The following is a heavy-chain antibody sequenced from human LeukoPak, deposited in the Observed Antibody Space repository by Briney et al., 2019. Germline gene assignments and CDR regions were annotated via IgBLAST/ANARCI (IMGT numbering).Heavy chain of an antibody. CDR2: ISAYNGNA. J-gene: IGHJ4*02. D-gene: IGHD1-1*01. V-gene: IGHV1-18*01. Sequence: ASVKVSCKASGYTFTSYGISWVRQAPGQGLEWMGWISAYNGNADYAQKFQGRVTMTTDTSTSTAYMELRGLTSDDTAVYYCARKGDYWNDGAYWGQGTLVTVSS. CDR1: GYTFTSYG. CDR3: ARKGDYWNDGAY.